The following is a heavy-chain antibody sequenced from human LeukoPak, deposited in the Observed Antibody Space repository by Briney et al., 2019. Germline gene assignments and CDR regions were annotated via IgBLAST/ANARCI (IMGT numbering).Heavy chain of an antibody. CDR3: ARGGIVVVPAAPNWFDP. J-gene: IGHJ5*02. D-gene: IGHD2-2*01. CDR2: IKQDGSEK. Sequence: GGSLRLSCAASGFTVSSNHMNWVRQAPGKGLEWVANIKQDGSEKYYVDSVKGRFTISRDNAKNSLYLQMNSLRAEDTAVYYCARGGIVVVPAAPNWFDPWGQGTLVTVSS. V-gene: IGHV3-7*03. CDR1: GFTVSSNH.